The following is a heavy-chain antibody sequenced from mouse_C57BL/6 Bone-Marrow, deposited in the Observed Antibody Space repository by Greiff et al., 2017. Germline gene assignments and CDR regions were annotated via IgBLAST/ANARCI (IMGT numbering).Heavy chain of an antibody. V-gene: IGHV1-81*01. Sequence: VQLQQSGAELARPGASVKLSCKASGYTFTSSGISWVKQRTGQGLEWIGEIYPRSGNTYYNEKFKGKATLTADKSSSTAYMELRSLTSEDSAVYFCASCYYSNFDYGGQGTTLTVSS. CDR1: GYTFTSSG. J-gene: IGHJ2*01. D-gene: IGHD2-5*01. CDR3: ASCYYSNFDY. CDR2: IYPRSGNT.